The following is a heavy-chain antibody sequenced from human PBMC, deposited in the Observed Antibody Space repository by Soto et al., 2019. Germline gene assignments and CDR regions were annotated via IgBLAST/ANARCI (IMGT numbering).Heavy chain of an antibody. Sequence: SLRLSCAASGFTFDDYAMHWVRQAPGKGLEWVSGISWNSGSIGYADSVKGRFTISRDNAKNSLYLQMNSLRAEDTALYYCAKDRVVVAATLNYYYYMDVWGKGTTVTV. CDR1: GFTFDDYA. V-gene: IGHV3-9*01. D-gene: IGHD2-15*01. CDR3: AKDRVVVAATLNYYYYMDV. J-gene: IGHJ6*03. CDR2: ISWNSGSI.